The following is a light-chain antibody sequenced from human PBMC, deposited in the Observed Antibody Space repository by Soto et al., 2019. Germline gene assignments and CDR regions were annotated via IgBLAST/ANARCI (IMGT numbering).Light chain of an antibody. CDR1: SSDVGTYGY. CDR2: YVS. J-gene: IGLJ3*02. Sequence: QSVLTQPASVSGSPGQSITIPCTGTSSDVGTYGYVSWYQHHPGKAPQLMIYYVSNRPSGVSVRFSGSKSGNTASLIISGLQAEDEADYYCSSFSGSTSWVFGGGTKLTVL. V-gene: IGLV2-14*03. CDR3: SSFSGSTSWV.